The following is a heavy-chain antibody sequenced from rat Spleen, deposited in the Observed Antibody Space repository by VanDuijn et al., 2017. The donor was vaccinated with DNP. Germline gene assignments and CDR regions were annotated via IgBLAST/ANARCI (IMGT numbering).Heavy chain of an antibody. CDR2: ITGGSGIT. D-gene: IGHD1-1*01. CDR3: ARVGDLHGGGDGDVLDA. Sequence: EVQLVESGGGLVQPGRSLKLSCAASGITFSNSGMHWIRQAPGKGLEWIASITGGSGITSYPASVKGRFTISRDDAKNTLSLQMNSLRSEDTATYYCARVGDLHGGGDGDVLDAWGQGTSVTVSS. CDR1: GITFSNSG. V-gene: IGHV5-19*01. J-gene: IGHJ4*01.